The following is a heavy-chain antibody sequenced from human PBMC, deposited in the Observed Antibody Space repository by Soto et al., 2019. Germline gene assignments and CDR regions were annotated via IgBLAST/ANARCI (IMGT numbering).Heavy chain of an antibody. V-gene: IGHV5-51*01. Sequence: QLVQSGAELRKPGESLKISCKGSAYIFGFYWIGWVRQLPGKGLEWMAIIYPGDSDTRYSPSFQGQVTISADKSIATAHLQWSSLKASDTATYYCAAFCSSTTNCLSGRFDYWGQGTLVTVSS. J-gene: IGHJ4*02. D-gene: IGHD2-2*01. CDR3: AAFCSSTTNCLSGRFDY. CDR1: AYIFGFYW. CDR2: IYPGDSDT.